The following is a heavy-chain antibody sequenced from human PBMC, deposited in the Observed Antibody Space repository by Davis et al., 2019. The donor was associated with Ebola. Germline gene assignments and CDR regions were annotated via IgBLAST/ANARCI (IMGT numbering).Heavy chain of an antibody. CDR3: ARGDYDILTGYLYYYYGMDV. Sequence: SETLSLTCTVSGGSISSSSYYWGWIRQPPGKGLEWIGSIYYSESTYYNPSLKSRVTISVNTSKNQFSLKLSSVTAADTAVYYCARGDYDILTGYLYYYYGMDVWGKGTTVTVSS. CDR1: GGSISSSSYY. D-gene: IGHD3-9*01. V-gene: IGHV4-39*01. J-gene: IGHJ6*04. CDR2: IYYSEST.